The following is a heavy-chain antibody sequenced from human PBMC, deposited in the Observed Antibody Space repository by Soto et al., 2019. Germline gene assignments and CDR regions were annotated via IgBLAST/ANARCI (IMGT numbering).Heavy chain of an antibody. J-gene: IGHJ5*02. V-gene: IGHV4-39*07. Sequence: SETLSLTCTVSGGSISSSSYYWGWIRQPPGKGLEWIGSIYYSGSTYYNPSLKSRVTISVDTSKNQFSLKLSSVTAADTAVYYCARDDPPYISGWYLHNWFDPWGQGTLVTVSS. CDR1: GGSISSSSYY. CDR3: ARDDPPYISGWYLHNWFDP. D-gene: IGHD6-19*01. CDR2: IYYSGST.